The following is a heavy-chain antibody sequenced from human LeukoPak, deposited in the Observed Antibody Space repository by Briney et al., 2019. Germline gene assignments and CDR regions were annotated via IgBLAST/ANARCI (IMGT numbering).Heavy chain of an antibody. CDR2: INHSGST. CDR3: ARGVVASLDY. J-gene: IGHJ4*02. V-gene: IGHV4-34*01. CDR1: GGSFSGYY. D-gene: IGHD5-12*01. Sequence: SETLSLTCAVYGGSFSGYYWSWIRQPPGKGLEWIGEINHSGSTNYNPSLKSRVTISVDTSKNQFSLKLSSVTAADTAVYYCARGVVASLDYWGQGTLVTVSS.